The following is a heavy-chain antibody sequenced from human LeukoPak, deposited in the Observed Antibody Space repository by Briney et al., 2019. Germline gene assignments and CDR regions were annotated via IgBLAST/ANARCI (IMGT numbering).Heavy chain of an antibody. Sequence: PGGSLRLSCAASGFTFSTYAMSWVRQAPGKGLEWVSILTVGGGSTYYADSVKGRFTISRDTSKNRLYLQMNSLRAEDTAVYYCARETDSTLFDYWGQGTLVTVSS. V-gene: IGHV3-23*01. CDR1: GFTFSTYA. CDR3: ARETDSTLFDY. D-gene: IGHD2-2*01. J-gene: IGHJ4*02. CDR2: LTVGGGST.